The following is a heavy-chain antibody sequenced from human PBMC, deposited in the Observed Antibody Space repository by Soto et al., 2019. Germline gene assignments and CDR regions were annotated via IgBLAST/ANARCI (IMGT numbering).Heavy chain of an antibody. J-gene: IGHJ4*02. CDR3: ARLNSGSYVDY. V-gene: IGHV3-53*01. CDR1: GFTVSSNY. CDR2: IYSGGST. Sequence: GGSLRLSCAASGFTVSSNYMTWVRQAPGKGLEWVSVIYSGGSTYYADSVKGRFTISRDNSKNTLYLQMNSLGAEDTAVYHCARLNSGSYVDYWGQGTLVTVSS. D-gene: IGHD1-26*01.